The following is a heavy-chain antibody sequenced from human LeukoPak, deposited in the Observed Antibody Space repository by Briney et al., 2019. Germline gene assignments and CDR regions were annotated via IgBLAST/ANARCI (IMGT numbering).Heavy chain of an antibody. Sequence: GGSLRLSCAASGFTFSSYAMSWVRQAPGKGLEWVANIKQDASEKYYVDSVRGRFTISRDNAKNSLYLQMDSLRGEDTAVYFCARGVAALMDVWGKGTTVTVSS. CDR2: IKQDASEK. J-gene: IGHJ6*03. V-gene: IGHV3-7*04. CDR3: ARGVAALMDV. CDR1: GFTFSSYA. D-gene: IGHD6-6*01.